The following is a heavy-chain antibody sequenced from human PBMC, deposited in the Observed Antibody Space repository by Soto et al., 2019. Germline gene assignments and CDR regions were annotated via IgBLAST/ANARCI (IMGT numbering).Heavy chain of an antibody. Sequence: EVQLVESGGGLVQPGGSLRLSCAASGFTFSSYWMHWVRQAPGKGLVWVSRINSDGSSTSYADSVKGRFTISRDNAKNTLYLQMNSLRAEDTAVYYCARVVESSGWYKLDYYGMDVWGQGTTVTVSS. CDR3: ARVVESSGWYKLDYYGMDV. J-gene: IGHJ6*02. CDR2: INSDGSST. D-gene: IGHD6-19*01. CDR1: GFTFSSYW. V-gene: IGHV3-74*01.